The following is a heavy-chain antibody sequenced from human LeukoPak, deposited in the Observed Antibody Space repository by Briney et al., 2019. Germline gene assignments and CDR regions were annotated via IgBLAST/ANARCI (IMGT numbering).Heavy chain of an antibody. Sequence: SETLSLTCTVSGGSISSYYWSWIRQPPGKGLEWIGYIYTSGSTNYNPSLKSRVTISVDTSKNQFSLKLSSVTAADTAVYYCARHHGYYDCWGQGTLVTVSS. CDR2: IYTSGST. CDR1: GGSISSYY. V-gene: IGHV4-4*09. J-gene: IGHJ4*02. CDR3: ARHHGYYDC.